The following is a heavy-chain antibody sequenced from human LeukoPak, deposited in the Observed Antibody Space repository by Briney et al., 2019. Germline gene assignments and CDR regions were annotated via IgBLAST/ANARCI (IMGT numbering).Heavy chain of an antibody. D-gene: IGHD3-22*01. CDR1: GFTFRSDA. J-gene: IGHJ5*01. V-gene: IGHV3-64*01. Sequence: PGGSLRLSCVASGFTFRSDAIHWVRQAPGKGLEYVSSIGSNGVNKYYANSVQGRFTVSRDNSRSTVYLQMASLTPEDSAIYYCARANVPDYYDASGYSDWFDPWGQGTLVTVST. CDR3: ARANVPDYYDASGYSDWFDP. CDR2: IGSNGVNK.